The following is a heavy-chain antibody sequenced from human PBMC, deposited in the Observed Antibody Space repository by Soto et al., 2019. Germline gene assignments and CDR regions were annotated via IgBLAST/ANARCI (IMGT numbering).Heavy chain of an antibody. CDR3: ARQLIAAAGRGWFDP. V-gene: IGHV4-39*01. CDR1: GGSISSSSYY. J-gene: IGHJ5*02. Sequence: LSLTCTVSGGSISSSSYYWGWIRQPPGKGLEWIGSIYYSGSTYYNPSLKSRVTISVDTSKNQFSLKLSSVTAADTAVYYCARQLIAAAGRGWFDPWGQGTLVTVSS. CDR2: IYYSGST. D-gene: IGHD6-13*01.